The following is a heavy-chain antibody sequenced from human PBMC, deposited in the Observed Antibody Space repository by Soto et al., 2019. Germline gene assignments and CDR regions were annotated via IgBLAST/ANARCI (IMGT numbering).Heavy chain of an antibody. CDR1: GYSFTSYW. D-gene: IGHD3-16*01. Sequence: PGESLKISCKGSGYSFTSYWIGWVRQMPGKGLEWMGIIYPGDSDTRYSPSFQGQVTISVDTSKNQFSLKLSSVTAADTAVYYCARGGYYYYGMDVWGQGTTVTVSS. V-gene: IGHV5-51*01. J-gene: IGHJ6*02. CDR2: IYPGDSDT. CDR3: ARGGYYYYGMDV.